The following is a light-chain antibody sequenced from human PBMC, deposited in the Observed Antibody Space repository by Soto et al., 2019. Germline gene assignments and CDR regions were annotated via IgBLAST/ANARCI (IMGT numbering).Light chain of an antibody. CDR2: KAS. J-gene: IGKJ1*01. Sequence: DIQMNQSPSTLSGSVGDRVTITCRASQTISSWLAWYQQKPGKAPKLLIYKASTLKSGVPSRFSGSGSGTEFTLTISSLQPDDFATYYCQHYNSYSEAFGQGTKVEFK. CDR1: QTISSW. V-gene: IGKV1-5*03. CDR3: QHYNSYSEA.